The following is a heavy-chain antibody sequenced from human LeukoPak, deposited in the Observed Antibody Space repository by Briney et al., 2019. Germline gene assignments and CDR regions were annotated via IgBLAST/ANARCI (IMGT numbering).Heavy chain of an antibody. Sequence: SETLSLTCTVSGGSISSSSYFWGWIRQPPGKGLEWIGSIYYSRNSYYNPSLKSRVTISVDTSKNQFSLKLSSVAAADTAVYYCARQKRAAGSGDWFDPWGQGTLVTVSS. D-gene: IGHD3-10*01. J-gene: IGHJ5*02. V-gene: IGHV4-39*01. CDR1: GGSISSSSYF. CDR2: IYYSRNS. CDR3: ARQKRAAGSGDWFDP.